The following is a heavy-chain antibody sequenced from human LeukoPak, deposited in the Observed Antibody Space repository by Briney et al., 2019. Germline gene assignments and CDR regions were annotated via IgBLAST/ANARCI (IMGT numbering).Heavy chain of an antibody. D-gene: IGHD3-10*01. J-gene: IGHJ4*02. V-gene: IGHV3-7*01. CDR2: IKQHGSEI. Sequence: PGGSLRVSCAASGFTFSTSWMNWVRRAPGKGLEWVALIKQHGSEIYHADSVKGRFTISRDDAANSLYLQMYSLRVEDTAVYYCATDRGAYWGQGTLVTVSS. CDR3: ATDRGAY. CDR1: GFTFSTSW.